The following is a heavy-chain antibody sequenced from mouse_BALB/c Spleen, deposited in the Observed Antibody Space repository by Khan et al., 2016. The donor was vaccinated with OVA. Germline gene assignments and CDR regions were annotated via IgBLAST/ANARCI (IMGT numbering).Heavy chain of an antibody. CDR1: GFTFSTYG. V-gene: IGHV5-6*01. D-gene: IGHD1-2*01. Sequence: EVELVESGGDLVKPGGSLKLSCAASGFTFSTYGMSWVRQTPDKRLEWVATISSGGSYTYSPDSVKVRFPISIDKAQNTLYLQLSSLKSEDTAMYYCSRFITTSAGDYYDMDYWGQGTSVTVSS. J-gene: IGHJ4*01. CDR3: SRFITTSAGDYYDMDY. CDR2: ISSGGSYT.